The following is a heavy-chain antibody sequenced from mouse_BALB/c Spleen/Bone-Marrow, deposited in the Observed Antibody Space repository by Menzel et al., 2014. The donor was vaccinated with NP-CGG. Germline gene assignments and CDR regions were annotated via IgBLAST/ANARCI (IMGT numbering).Heavy chain of an antibody. D-gene: IGHD2-1*01. J-gene: IGHJ1*01. CDR1: GFTFTDYY. CDR3: ARDINDNYNWHFDV. V-gene: IGHV7-3*02. CDR2: IRNKANGYTT. Sequence: DVKLVESGGGLVQPGGSLRLSCATSGFTFTDYYMSWVRQPPGKALEWLGFIRNKANGYTTEYSASVKGRFTISRENAQRSLYLQRNTLRAEDSATYFCARDINDNYNWHFDVLGAGTTVTVSS.